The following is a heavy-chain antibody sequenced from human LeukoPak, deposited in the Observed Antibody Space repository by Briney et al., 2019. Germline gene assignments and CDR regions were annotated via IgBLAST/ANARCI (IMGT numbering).Heavy chain of an antibody. J-gene: IGHJ4*02. V-gene: IGHV1-46*01. D-gene: IGHD6-19*01. Sequence: ASVKVSCKASGYTFIDYYMHWVRQAPGQGLEWMGIINPRGGSTTYAQNFQGRVTMTRDTSTGTLYMELSSLRYEDTAVYYCARWYSSGWAFDYWGQGTLVTVSS. CDR1: GYTFIDYY. CDR2: INPRGGST. CDR3: ARWYSSGWAFDY.